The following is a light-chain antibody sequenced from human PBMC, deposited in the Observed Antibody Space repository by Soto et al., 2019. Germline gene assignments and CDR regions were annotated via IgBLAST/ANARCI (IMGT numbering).Light chain of an antibody. J-gene: IGKJ1*01. CDR2: GAS. CDR1: QSVSSY. CDR3: QQRHNWPRT. Sequence: EIVMTQSAATLSVSAGERATLSWRASQSVSSYLAWYQHKPGQAPRLLIYGASNRATGIPARFSGSGSGTDFTLTISSLETEDFAVYYCQQRHNWPRTFGQGTKVDIK. V-gene: IGKV3-11*01.